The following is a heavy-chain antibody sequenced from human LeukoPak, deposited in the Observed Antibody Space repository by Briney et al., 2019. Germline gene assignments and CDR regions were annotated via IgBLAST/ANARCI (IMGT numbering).Heavy chain of an antibody. Sequence: GGSLRLSCAASGFTFSGSWMSWVRQAPGKGLEWVANIKQDASFKGYIDSVKGRFTISRDNAENSVYLEMNRLRDEDTAVYYCARDGYGGYLDCWGRGTLVTVSS. V-gene: IGHV3-7*01. CDR2: IKQDASFK. CDR3: ARDGYGGYLDC. J-gene: IGHJ4*02. D-gene: IGHD6-13*01. CDR1: GFTFSGSW.